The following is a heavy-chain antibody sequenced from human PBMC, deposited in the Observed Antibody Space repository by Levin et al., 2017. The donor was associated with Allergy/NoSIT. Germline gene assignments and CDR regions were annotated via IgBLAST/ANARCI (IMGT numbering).Heavy chain of an antibody. CDR2: ISYDGSNK. V-gene: IGHV3-30*18. Sequence: SGGSLRLSCAASGFTFSIYGMYWVRQAPGKGLEWVAIISYDGSNKNYADSVKGRFTISRDNSMNTLYLQMNSLTGEDTAVYYCAKDRDPASGWYPALENWGQGILVTVSS. J-gene: IGHJ4*02. D-gene: IGHD6-19*01. CDR3: AKDRDPASGWYPALEN. CDR1: GFTFSIYG.